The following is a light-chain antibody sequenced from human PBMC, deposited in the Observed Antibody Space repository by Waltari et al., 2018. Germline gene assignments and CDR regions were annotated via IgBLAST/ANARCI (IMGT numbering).Light chain of an antibody. V-gene: IGKV3-15*01. CDR2: GAS. J-gene: IGKJ1*01. Sequence: EIVMTQSPAILSVSPGGSATLPCRASQGVSSHLAWYQQKPGQAPRLLIYGASTRATGVPVRFSGSGSGTEFTLTISSLQSEDFAAYYCQHYFNWPRTFGQGTKVEVK. CDR1: QGVSSH. CDR3: QHYFNWPRT.